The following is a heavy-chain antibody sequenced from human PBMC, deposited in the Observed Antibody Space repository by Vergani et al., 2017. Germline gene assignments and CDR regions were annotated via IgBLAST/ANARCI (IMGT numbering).Heavy chain of an antibody. CDR2: ISSSSSYT. CDR3: ARVTATYAFDI. J-gene: IGHJ3*02. Sequence: EVQLVESGGGLVKPGGSLRLSCAASGFTFSSYSMNWVRQAPGKGLEWVSSISSSSSYTYYADSVKGRFTISRDNAKNSLYLQMNSLRAEDTAVYYCARVTATYAFDIWGQGTMVTVSS. V-gene: IGHV3-21*01. D-gene: IGHD4-23*01. CDR1: GFTFSSYS.